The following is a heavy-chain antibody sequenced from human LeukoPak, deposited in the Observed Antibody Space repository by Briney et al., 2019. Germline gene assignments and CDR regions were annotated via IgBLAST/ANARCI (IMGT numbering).Heavy chain of an antibody. J-gene: IGHJ4*02. CDR1: GFTFSSYW. CDR3: ARDGRAYYDFWSGYCGY. D-gene: IGHD3-3*01. Sequence: PGGSLRLSCAAFGFTFSSYWMSWVRQAPGKGLEWVANIKQDGSEKYYVDSVKGRFTISRDNAKNSLYLQMSSLRAEDTAVYYCARDGRAYYDFWSGYCGYWGQGTLVTVSS. V-gene: IGHV3-7*01. CDR2: IKQDGSEK.